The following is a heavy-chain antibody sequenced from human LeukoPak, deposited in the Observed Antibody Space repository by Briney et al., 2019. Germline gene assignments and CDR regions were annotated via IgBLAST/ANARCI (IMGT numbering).Heavy chain of an antibody. Sequence: GGSLRLSCAASRFTFNDLNMHWVRQAPGKGLEWVALTSYNGATQYYADSVKGRFTISRDNPKNTVYLQMNSLKAEDTAVYYCAREDYYDASAYFLSWGQGALVTVSS. D-gene: IGHD3-22*01. V-gene: IGHV3-30*03. J-gene: IGHJ5*02. CDR2: TSYNGATQ. CDR3: AREDYYDASAYFLS. CDR1: RFTFNDLN.